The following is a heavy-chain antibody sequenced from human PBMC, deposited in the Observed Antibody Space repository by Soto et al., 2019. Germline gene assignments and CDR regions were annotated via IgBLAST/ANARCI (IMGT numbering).Heavy chain of an antibody. CDR3: ARGRSGDY. Sequence: QVHLVQSGAEVKKPGASVKVSCKASGYTFTSYGITRVRHAPGQGLEWMGWISAHNGNTDYAQTLQGRVIVTRETSTSTAYRELRSLRSDDTAVYYCARGRSGDYWGQGALVTVSS. V-gene: IGHV1-18*01. J-gene: IGHJ4*02. CDR2: ISAHNGNT. CDR1: GYTFTSYG.